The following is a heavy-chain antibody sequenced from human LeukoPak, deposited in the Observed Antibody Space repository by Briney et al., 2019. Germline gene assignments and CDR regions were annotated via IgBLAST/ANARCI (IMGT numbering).Heavy chain of an antibody. CDR3: AREASGNYYVFDS. V-gene: IGHV3-11*04. CDR2: ITNSGRST. Sequence: PGGSLRLSCEASGFSFSNYFMSWIRPAPGKGLEWVSYITNSGRSTNYADAVKGRFTISRDNAKKSVYLEMTDPRAEDTAVYYCAREASGNYYVFDSWGQGTLVIVSS. D-gene: IGHD3-16*01. J-gene: IGHJ4*02. CDR1: GFSFSNYF.